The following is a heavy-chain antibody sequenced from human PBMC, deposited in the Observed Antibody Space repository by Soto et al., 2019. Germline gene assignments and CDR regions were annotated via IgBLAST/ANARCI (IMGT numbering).Heavy chain of an antibody. Sequence: SETLSLTCTVSGGSISSYYWSWIRQPPGKGLEWIGYIYNSGSTNYNPSLKSRVTISVDTSKNQFSLKLSSVTAADTAVYYCAYGDYRGNFEYGGQGTLVTV. CDR1: GGSISSYY. V-gene: IGHV4-59*01. D-gene: IGHD4-17*01. J-gene: IGHJ4*02. CDR2: IYNSGST. CDR3: AYGDYRGNFEY.